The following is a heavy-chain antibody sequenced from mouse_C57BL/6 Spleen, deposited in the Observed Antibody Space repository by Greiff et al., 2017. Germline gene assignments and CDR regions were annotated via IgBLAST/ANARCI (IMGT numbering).Heavy chain of an antibody. V-gene: IGHV5-12*01. CDR1: GFTFSDYY. J-gene: IGHJ2*01. CDR2: ISNGGGST. D-gene: IGHD2-1*01. Sequence: EVQLVESGGGLVQPGGSLKLSCAASGFTFSDYYMYWVRQTPEKRLEWVAYISNGGGSTYYPDTVKGRFTISRDNAKNTLYLQMSRLKSEDTAMYYCARQGYYGNYLDYWGQGTTLTVSS. CDR3: ARQGYYGNYLDY.